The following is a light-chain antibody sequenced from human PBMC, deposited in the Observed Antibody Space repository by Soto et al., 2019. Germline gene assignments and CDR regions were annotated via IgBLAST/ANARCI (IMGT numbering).Light chain of an antibody. CDR1: QGLVYSDGNTF. CDR2: QVS. CDR3: VQGTHWPWT. J-gene: IGKJ1*01. V-gene: IGKV2-30*01. Sequence: DVVMTQSPLSLSVTLGQPASISCRSSQGLVYSDGNTFLNWFHQRPGQSPRRLIYQVSNRDSGVPDRFIGSGSVTAYTLTISRVEAEDVGIYYCVQGTHWPWTFGQGTKVEIK.